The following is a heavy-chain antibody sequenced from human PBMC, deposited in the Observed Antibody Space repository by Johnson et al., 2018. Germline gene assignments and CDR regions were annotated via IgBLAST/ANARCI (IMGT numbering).Heavy chain of an antibody. D-gene: IGHD3-16*01. Sequence: VQLVESGGGLVQPGRSLRLSCAASGFTFDDYAMHWVRQAPGKGLEWVSGLSWNSGSIGYAESVKGRFTISRDNANNSLDLQMNSLRAEDTALYYCAKGETGGTYDAFDIWGQGTMVTVSS. J-gene: IGHJ3*02. V-gene: IGHV3-9*01. CDR1: GFTFDDYA. CDR3: AKGETGGTYDAFDI. CDR2: LSWNSGSI.